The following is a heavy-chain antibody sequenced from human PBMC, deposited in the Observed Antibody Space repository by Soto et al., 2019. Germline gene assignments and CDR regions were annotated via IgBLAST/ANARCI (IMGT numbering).Heavy chain of an antibody. J-gene: IGHJ4*02. Sequence: GGSLRLSCAASGFTVSSNYMSWVRQAPGKGLEWVSVIYSGGSTYYADSVKGRFTISRDNSKNTLYLQMNSLRAEDTAVYYCARDRFVTGYSYGVDYWGQATLVTVSS. CDR2: IYSGGST. CDR1: GFTVSSNY. D-gene: IGHD5-18*01. CDR3: ARDRFVTGYSYGVDY. V-gene: IGHV3-53*01.